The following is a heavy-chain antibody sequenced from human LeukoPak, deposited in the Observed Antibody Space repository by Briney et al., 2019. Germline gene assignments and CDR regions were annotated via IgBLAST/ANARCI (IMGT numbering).Heavy chain of an antibody. CDR3: ARSDWFDS. CDR1: GFTLSTXX. V-gene: IGHV3-74*01. CDR2: INSDGXXT. Sequence: GGSLRLSCAXSGFTLSTXXXXXXXXAPGKGLVWXSRINSDGXXTSYAXSVKGXXXXXXXXXKNTLYLQMDSLRPEDTAIYYCARSDWFDSWGQGTLVTVSS. J-gene: IGHJ5*01.